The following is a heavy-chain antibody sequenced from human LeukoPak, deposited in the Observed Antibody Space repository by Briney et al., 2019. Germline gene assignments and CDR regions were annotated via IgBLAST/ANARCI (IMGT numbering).Heavy chain of an antibody. CDR2: IDWDGDK. CDR1: GFSLSRSGMC. CDR3: ARTNYLLRYFDY. V-gene: IGHV2-70*17. D-gene: IGHD3-9*01. Sequence: SGPALVKPTQTLTLTCTFSGFSLSRSGMCVSWLRQPPGKALEWLARIDWDGDKFYSTALKSRLIISKDTSRNQETLIMTNMDPVDTATYYCARTNYLLRYFDYWGQGALVTVSS. J-gene: IGHJ4*02.